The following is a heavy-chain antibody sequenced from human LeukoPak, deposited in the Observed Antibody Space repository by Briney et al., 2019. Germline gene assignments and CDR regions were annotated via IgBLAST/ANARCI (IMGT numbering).Heavy chain of an antibody. CDR3: AKEGRGNAVDY. CDR1: GFTFSSYG. V-gene: IGHV3-23*01. CDR2: ISGSSGGT. D-gene: IGHD1-1*01. Sequence: AGGSLGLSCAASGFTFSSYGMSWVRQAPGKGLEWVSSISGSSGGTYYADSVKGRFTISRDNSKDTLYLQMNSLRAEDTAVYYCAKEGRGNAVDYWGQGTLVTVSS. J-gene: IGHJ4*02.